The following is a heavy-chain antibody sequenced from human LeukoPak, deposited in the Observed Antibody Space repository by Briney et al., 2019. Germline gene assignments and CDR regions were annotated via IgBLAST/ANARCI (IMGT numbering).Heavy chain of an antibody. J-gene: IGHJ5*02. CDR2: IYPCDSDT. V-gene: IGHV5-51*01. Sequence: GESLKISCKGSGYSFTSYWIGWVRQMPGKGLEWMGIIYPCDSDTRYSPSFQGQVTISADKSISTAYLQWSSLKASDTAMYYCARQAYSSSWHGNYNWFDPWGQGTLVTVSS. CDR1: GYSFTSYW. D-gene: IGHD6-13*01. CDR3: ARQAYSSSWHGNYNWFDP.